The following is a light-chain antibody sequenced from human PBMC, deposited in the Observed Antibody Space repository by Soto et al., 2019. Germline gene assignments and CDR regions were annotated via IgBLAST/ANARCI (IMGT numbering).Light chain of an antibody. V-gene: IGKV1-39*01. J-gene: IGKJ3*01. CDR2: AAS. Sequence: DIQMTQSPSSLSASVGDRVTITCRANESIVGYLNWYQQKPGKAPKLLIYAASSLRSGVPSRFSGSGSGTDFTLTISSLQPEDFATYHRQQSYTTPFTFGPGTQVDIK. CDR3: QQSYTTPFT. CDR1: ESIVGY.